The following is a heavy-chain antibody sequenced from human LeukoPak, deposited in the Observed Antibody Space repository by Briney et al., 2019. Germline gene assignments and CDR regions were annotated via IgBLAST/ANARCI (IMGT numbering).Heavy chain of an antibody. CDR2: ISYEGTNE. CDR1: GFTLSSPP. D-gene: IGHD3-10*01. J-gene: IGHJ4*02. CDR3: ARADYYGSGSYLAEIDY. V-gene: IGHV3-30*04. Sequence: GRSLRLSCVASGFTLSSPPMHWVRQAPGKGLEWVAAISYEGTNEYYADSVKGRFTISRDNSENTLYVQMSSLRAEDSALYYCARADYYGSGSYLAEIDYWGRGTLVIVSS.